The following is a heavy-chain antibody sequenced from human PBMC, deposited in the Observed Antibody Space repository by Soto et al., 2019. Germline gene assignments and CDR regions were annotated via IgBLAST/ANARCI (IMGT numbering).Heavy chain of an antibody. J-gene: IGHJ4*02. CDR2: INPADSDI. D-gene: IGHD3-16*01. CDR1: GYSFTSNW. V-gene: IGHV5-51*07. CDR3: ARHQRDDASRKIDC. Sequence: EVQLVQSGTEVKKPGESLKISCQGSGYSFTSNWIGWVHQMPGKGLEWMGIINPADSDIKYSPSFQGQVTISADKSIGTAYLQWSSLKASDTAMYYCARHQRDDASRKIDCWGQGTLVTVSS.